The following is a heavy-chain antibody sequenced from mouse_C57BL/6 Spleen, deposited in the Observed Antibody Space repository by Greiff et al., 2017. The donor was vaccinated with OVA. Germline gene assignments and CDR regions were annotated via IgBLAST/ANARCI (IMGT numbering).Heavy chain of an antibody. D-gene: IGHD1-1*01. CDR3: AHYYGSSYGWYFDV. CDR1: GYTFTSYG. Sequence: VKLQESGAELARPGASVKLSCKASGYTFTSYGISWVKQRTGQGLEWIGEIYPRSGNTYYNEKFKGKATLTADKSSSTAYMELRSLTSEDSAVYFCAHYYGSSYGWYFDVWGTGTTVTVSS. CDR2: IYPRSGNT. V-gene: IGHV1-81*01. J-gene: IGHJ1*03.